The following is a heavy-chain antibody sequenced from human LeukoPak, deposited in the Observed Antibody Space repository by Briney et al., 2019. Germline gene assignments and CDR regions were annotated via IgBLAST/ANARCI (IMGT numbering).Heavy chain of an antibody. CDR1: GFTVSSNY. J-gene: IGHJ5*02. CDR2: IYSGGST. D-gene: IGHD5-12*01. Sequence: PGGSLRLSCAASGFTVSSNYMSWVRQAPGKGLEWVSVIYSGGSTYYADSVKGRFTISRDNSKNTLYLQMNSLRAEDTAVYYCAREYSGYDTNWFDPWGQGTLVTVSS. CDR3: AREYSGYDTNWFDP. V-gene: IGHV3-66*02.